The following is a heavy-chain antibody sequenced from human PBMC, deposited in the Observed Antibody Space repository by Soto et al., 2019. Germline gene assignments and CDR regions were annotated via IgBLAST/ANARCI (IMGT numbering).Heavy chain of an antibody. V-gene: IGHV3-21*01. CDR2: ISSSSSYI. CDR1: GFTFSSYS. D-gene: IGHD5-18*01. Sequence: SLRLSCAASGFTFSSYSMNWVRQAPGKGLEWVSSISSSSSYIYYADSVKGRFTISRDNAKNSLYLQMNSLRAEDTAVYYCARVLGYSYELYYYGMDVWGQGTTVTVSS. CDR3: ARVLGYSYELYYYGMDV. J-gene: IGHJ6*02.